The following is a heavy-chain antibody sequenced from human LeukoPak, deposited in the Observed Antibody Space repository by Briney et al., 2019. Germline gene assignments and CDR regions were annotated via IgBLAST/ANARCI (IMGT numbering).Heavy chain of an antibody. CDR2: IYHSGST. V-gene: IGHV4-30-2*01. J-gene: IGHJ5*02. CDR3: ARALPEGYSSSWNWFDP. D-gene: IGHD6-13*01. CDR1: GGSISSGGYY. Sequence: SETLSLTCTVSGGSISSGGYYWSWIRQPPGKGLEWIGYIYHSGSTYYNPSLKSRVTISVDRSKNQFSLKLSSVTAADTAVYYCARALPEGYSSSWNWFDPWGQGTLVTVSS.